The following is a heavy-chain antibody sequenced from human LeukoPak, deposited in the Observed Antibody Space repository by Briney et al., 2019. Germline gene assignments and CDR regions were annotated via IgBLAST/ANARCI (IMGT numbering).Heavy chain of an antibody. D-gene: IGHD5-12*01. CDR1: GGSISSDNW. V-gene: IGHV4-4*02. Sequence: SSETLSLTCAVSGGSISSDNWWTWVRQPPGMGLEWIGEIYHSGNTNYNPSLKSRVTISVDKSKNQFSLNLTSVTAADTAMYYCESWTGYTGYGYSDYWGQGTLVTVSS. CDR2: IYHSGNT. CDR3: ESWTGYTGYGYSDY. J-gene: IGHJ4*02.